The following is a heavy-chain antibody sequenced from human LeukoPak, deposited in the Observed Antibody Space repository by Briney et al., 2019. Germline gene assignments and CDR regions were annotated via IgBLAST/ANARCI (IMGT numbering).Heavy chain of an antibody. D-gene: IGHD2-15*01. CDR1: GYTFTSYG. CDR2: ISAYNGNT. Sequence: ASVKVSCKASGYTFTSYGISWVRQAPGQGLEWMGWISAYNGNTNYAQKLQGRVTMTTDTSTSTAYMELRSLRSDDTAVYYCARDSLGRGAMLSVWSREVVVAAKKPYNWFDPWGQGTLVTVSS. V-gene: IGHV1-18*01. CDR3: ARDSLGRGAMLSVWSREVVVAAKKPYNWFDP. J-gene: IGHJ5*02.